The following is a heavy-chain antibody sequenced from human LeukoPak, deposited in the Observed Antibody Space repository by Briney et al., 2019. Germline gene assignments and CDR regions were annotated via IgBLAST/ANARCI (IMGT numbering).Heavy chain of an antibody. CDR2: IFTTGGA. D-gene: IGHD7-27*01. J-gene: IGHJ4*02. V-gene: IGHV4-4*07. CDR3: VRDGPSWGLL. Sequence: KPSETLSLTCTVSGGSIGTYYWSWLRQPAGKGLEWIGRIFTTGGANYNPSLKSRVTMSLDTSKNLFSLKLNSVTAADTAVYYCVRDGPSWGLLWGQGALVTVSS. CDR1: GGSIGTYY.